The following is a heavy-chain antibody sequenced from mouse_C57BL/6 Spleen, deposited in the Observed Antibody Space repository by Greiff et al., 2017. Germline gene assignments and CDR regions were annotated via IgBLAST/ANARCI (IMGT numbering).Heavy chain of an antibody. CDR2: IDPTNGGT. D-gene: IGHD1-1*01. J-gene: IGHJ4*01. CDR1: GYTFTDYY. CDR3: ARRGTVVEGAMDD. V-gene: IGHV1-26*01. Sequence: VQLQQSGPELVKPGASVKLSCKASGYTFTDYYMNWVKQSHGQSLEWIGDIDPTNGGTSYNQKFKGKATLTVDKSSSTAYMELRSLTSEDSAVYYCARRGTVVEGAMDDWGKGTSVTVSS.